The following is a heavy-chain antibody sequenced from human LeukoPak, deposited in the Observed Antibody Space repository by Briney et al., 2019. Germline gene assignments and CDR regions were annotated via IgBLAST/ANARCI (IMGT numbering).Heavy chain of an antibody. Sequence: GGSLRLSCAASGFTFSNAWMSWVRQAPGKGLEWVGRIKSKTGGGTTDYAAPVKGRFTISRDDSKNTLYLQMNSLKTEDTAVYYCTTDPHTGFSGSYYVDYVYWGQGTLVTVSS. CDR3: TTDPHTGFSGSYYVDYVY. CDR2: IKSKTGGGTT. D-gene: IGHD1-26*01. J-gene: IGHJ4*02. V-gene: IGHV3-15*01. CDR1: GFTFSNAW.